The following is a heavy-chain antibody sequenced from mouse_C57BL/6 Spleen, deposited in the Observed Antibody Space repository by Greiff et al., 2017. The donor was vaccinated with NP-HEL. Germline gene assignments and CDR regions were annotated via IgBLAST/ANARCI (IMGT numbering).Heavy chain of an antibody. CDR3: ARSPGSSYERYFDV. D-gene: IGHD1-1*01. CDR1: GYTFTSYW. CDR2: IHPNSGST. Sequence: QVQLKQPGAELVKPGASVKLSCKASGYTFTSYWMHWVKQRPGQGLEWIGMIHPNSGSTNYNEKFKSKATLTVDKSSSTAYMQLSSLTSEDSAVYYCARSPGSSYERYFDVWGTGTTVTVSS. J-gene: IGHJ1*03. V-gene: IGHV1-64*01.